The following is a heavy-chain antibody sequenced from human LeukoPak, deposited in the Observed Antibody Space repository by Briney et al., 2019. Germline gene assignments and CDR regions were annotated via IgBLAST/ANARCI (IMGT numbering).Heavy chain of an antibody. CDR2: MNPRNGNT. CDR1: GYTFTQKD. CDR3: GRGFYYYGLDV. J-gene: IGHJ6*02. Sequence: SVKVSCKASGYTFTQKDINWVRQAPGQGLEWMGWMNPRNGNTGYAQKFQGRVTMTRGTSIDTAYMELNALTSDDTAAYYCGRGFYYYGLDVWGQGTTVIVS. V-gene: IGHV1-8*01.